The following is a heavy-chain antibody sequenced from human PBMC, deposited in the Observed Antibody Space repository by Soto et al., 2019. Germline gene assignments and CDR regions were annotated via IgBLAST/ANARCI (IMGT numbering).Heavy chain of an antibody. D-gene: IGHD3-16*02. Sequence: EVQLLESGGGLVQPGGSLRLSCAASGFTFSSYAMSWVRQAPGKGLEWVSAISGSGGSTYYADSVKGRFTISRDNSKNTLYLQMNSLRAEDTAVYYCAKDKVRMITFGGVIVTLDYWGQGTLVTVSS. V-gene: IGHV3-23*01. CDR2: ISGSGGST. CDR3: AKDKVRMITFGGVIVTLDY. J-gene: IGHJ4*02. CDR1: GFTFSSYA.